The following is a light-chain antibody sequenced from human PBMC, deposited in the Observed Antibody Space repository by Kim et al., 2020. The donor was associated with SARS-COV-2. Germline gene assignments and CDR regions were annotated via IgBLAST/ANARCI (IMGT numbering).Light chain of an antibody. CDR1: NSNVGSNS. J-gene: IGLJ3*02. CDR2: NNN. Sequence: GQRVTIACSGSNSNVGSNSVNWYQQVPGTAPKLLIYNNNQRPLGVPDRFSGSKSGTSASLAISGLQSEDEADYYCAPWDDTLDGWVFGGGTQLTVL. V-gene: IGLV1-44*01. CDR3: APWDDTLDGWV.